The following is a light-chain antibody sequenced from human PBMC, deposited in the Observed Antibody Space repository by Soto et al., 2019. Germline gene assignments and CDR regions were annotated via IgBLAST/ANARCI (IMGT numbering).Light chain of an antibody. J-gene: IGKJ1*01. Sequence: ELVMTQSPATLSVSPGARATLSCRASQSVSSNLAWYQQKPGQAPRLLIYGASSRATGIPDRFIGSGSGTEFTLRISRLEPEDFAVYDCQQYGSSRTFGQGTKVDIK. CDR2: GAS. V-gene: IGKV3-20*01. CDR1: QSVSSN. CDR3: QQYGSSRT.